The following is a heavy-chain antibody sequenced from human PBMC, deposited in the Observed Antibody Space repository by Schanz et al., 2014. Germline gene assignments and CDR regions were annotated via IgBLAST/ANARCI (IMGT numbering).Heavy chain of an antibody. D-gene: IGHD1-26*01. J-gene: IGHJ4*02. V-gene: IGHV3-21*02. CDR1: GFTFSSYS. CDR3: ARDPVEGAPTPYYFDS. CDR2: ISTGRYL. Sequence: EVQLVESGGGLVKPGGSLRLSCAASGFTFSSYSLAWVRQAPVKGLEWVSFISTGRYLYYADSVKGRFTISRDNTKNAVFLQMSSLRVEDTGLYFCARDPVEGAPTPYYFDSWGPGTLVTVSS.